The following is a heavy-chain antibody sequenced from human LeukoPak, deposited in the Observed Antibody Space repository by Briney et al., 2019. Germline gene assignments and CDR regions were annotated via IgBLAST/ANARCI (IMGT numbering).Heavy chain of an antibody. J-gene: IGHJ4*02. D-gene: IGHD6-13*01. Sequence: GGSLRLSCAASGFTFSTYWMSWVRQAPGKGLEWVANIRQDGSEKYYLDSVKGRFTISRDNAKNSLYLQMNSLRAEDTAVYFCTREAAAGIDYWGQGTLVTASS. CDR1: GFTFSTYW. CDR2: IRQDGSEK. CDR3: TREAAAGIDY. V-gene: IGHV3-7*01.